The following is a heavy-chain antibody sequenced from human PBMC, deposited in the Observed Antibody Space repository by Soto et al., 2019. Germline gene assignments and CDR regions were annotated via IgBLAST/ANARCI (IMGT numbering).Heavy chain of an antibody. CDR2: ISSSGSTI. D-gene: IGHD3-10*01. CDR3: ARYGSTMVQGVIPGEY. V-gene: IGHV3-11*01. J-gene: IGHJ4*02. Sequence: GGSLRLSCAASGFTFSDYYMSWIRQAPGKGLEWVSYISSSGSTIYYADSVKGRFTISRDNAKNSLYLQMNSLRAEDTAVYYCARYGSTMVQGVIPGEYWGQGTLVTVSS. CDR1: GFTFSDYY.